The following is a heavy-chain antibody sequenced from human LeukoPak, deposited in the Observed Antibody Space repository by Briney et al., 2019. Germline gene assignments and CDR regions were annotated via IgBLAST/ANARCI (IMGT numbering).Heavy chain of an antibody. CDR2: ISVYNGNT. V-gene: IGHV1-18*01. CDR1: GYTFTSYG. D-gene: IGHD2-2*01. CDR3: ARGVVPAARDYYYYYMDV. Sequence: EASVKVSCKASGYTFTSYGLSWVRQAPGQGLEWMGRISVYNGNTKYAQKFQGRVTMTTDTSTSTAYVELRSLRSDDTAVYYCARGVVPAARDYYYYYMDVWGKGTTVTVSS. J-gene: IGHJ6*03.